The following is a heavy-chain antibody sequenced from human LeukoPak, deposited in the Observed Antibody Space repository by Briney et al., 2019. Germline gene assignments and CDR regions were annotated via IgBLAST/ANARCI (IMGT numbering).Heavy chain of an antibody. V-gene: IGHV3-23*01. CDR2: ISGSGGST. D-gene: IGHD5-12*01. Sequence: GGSLRLSCAASGFTFSSYAMSWVRQAPGKGLEWVSAISGSGGSTYYADSVKGRFTISRDNSKNTLYPQMNSLRAEDTAVYYCAKDPGDIVATITDYWGQGTLVTVSS. CDR3: AKDPGDIVATITDY. CDR1: GFTFSSYA. J-gene: IGHJ4*02.